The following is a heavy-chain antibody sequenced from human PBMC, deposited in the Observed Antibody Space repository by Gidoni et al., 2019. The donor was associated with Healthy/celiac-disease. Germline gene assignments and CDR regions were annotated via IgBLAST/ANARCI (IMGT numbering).Heavy chain of an antibody. CDR1: GGSISSSNW. CDR3: ASGGYCSGGSCSPFDY. V-gene: IGHV4-4*02. CDR2: IYHSGST. Sequence: QVQLQESGPGLVKPSGTLSLTCAVSGGSISSSNWWSWVRQPPGKGRESIGAIYHSGSTNYNPSLKSRVTISVDKSKNQFSLKLSSVTAADTAVYYCASGGYCSGGSCSPFDYWGQGTLVTVSS. J-gene: IGHJ4*02. D-gene: IGHD2-15*01.